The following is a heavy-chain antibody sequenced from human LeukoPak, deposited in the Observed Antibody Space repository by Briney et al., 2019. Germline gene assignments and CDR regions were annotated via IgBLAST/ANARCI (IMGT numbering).Heavy chain of an antibody. V-gene: IGHV3-64*01. CDR1: GFTFSSYA. CDR3: ARADYKGWFDL. D-gene: IGHD4-11*01. Sequence: PGGSLRLSCAASGFTFSSYAMHWVRQAPGKGLEYVSAISSNGGSTYYANSVKGRFTISRDNSKNRLYLQMGSLRAEDMAVYYCARADYKGWFDLWGQGTLVTVSS. J-gene: IGHJ5*02. CDR2: ISSNGGST.